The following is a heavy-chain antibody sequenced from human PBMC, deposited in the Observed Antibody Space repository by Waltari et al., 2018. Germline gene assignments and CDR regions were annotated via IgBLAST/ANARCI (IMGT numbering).Heavy chain of an antibody. J-gene: IGHJ4*02. CDR1: GDSSSIYY. D-gene: IGHD5-12*01. CDR2: ISDNGAT. CDR3: VRFKVPTRDYGY. Sequence: QVQLQESGPGLVKPPETLSLSCSVSGDSSSIYYWTWIRQTPGKGLEWVGCISDNGATNYSPSLKSRVTISLDRSKNQFSLRLTSVTAADTAVYYCVRFKVPTRDYGYWGQGTLVTVSS. V-gene: IGHV4-59*01.